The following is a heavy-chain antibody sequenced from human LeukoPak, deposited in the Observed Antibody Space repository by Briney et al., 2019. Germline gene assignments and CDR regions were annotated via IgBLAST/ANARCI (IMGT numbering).Heavy chain of an antibody. CDR2: INHSGST. J-gene: IGHJ5*02. CDR1: GGSFSGYY. V-gene: IGHV4-34*01. D-gene: IGHD6-13*01. CDR3: ASHRIAAAGKGGWFDP. Sequence: KPSETLSLTCAVYGGSFSGYYWSWIRQPPGKGLEWIGEINHSGSTNYNPSLKSRVTISVDTSKNQFSLKLSSVTAADTAVYYCASHRIAAAGKGGWFDPWGQGTLVTVSS.